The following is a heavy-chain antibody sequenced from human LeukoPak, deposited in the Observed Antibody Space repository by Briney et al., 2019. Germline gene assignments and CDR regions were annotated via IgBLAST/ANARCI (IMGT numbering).Heavy chain of an antibody. Sequence: RASVKVSCRASGYNFIDYHMHWVRQAPGQGLEWMGWINPTRGATRYAQNFQGRVTMTRDTSLTTVYMELSGLKSDDTAFCYCARGGPFRQQLLSPFDNWGQGTLVTVSS. CDR2: INPTRGAT. V-gene: IGHV1-2*02. J-gene: IGHJ4*02. D-gene: IGHD2/OR15-2a*01. CDR1: GYNFIDYH. CDR3: ARGGPFRQQLLSPFDN.